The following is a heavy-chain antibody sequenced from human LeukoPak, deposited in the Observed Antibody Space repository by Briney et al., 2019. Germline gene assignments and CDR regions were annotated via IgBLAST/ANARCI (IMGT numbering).Heavy chain of an antibody. CDR2: ISAYNGNT. J-gene: IGHJ4*02. V-gene: IGHV1-18*01. CDR1: GYTFTSYG. Sequence: GASVKVSCKASGYTFTSYGISWVRQAPGQGLEWMGWISAYNGNTNYAQKLQGRVTMTTDTSTSTAYMELRSLRSDDTAVYYCARDRYYYDRPYTNFDYWGQGTLVTVSS. CDR3: ARDRYYYDRPYTNFDY. D-gene: IGHD3-22*01.